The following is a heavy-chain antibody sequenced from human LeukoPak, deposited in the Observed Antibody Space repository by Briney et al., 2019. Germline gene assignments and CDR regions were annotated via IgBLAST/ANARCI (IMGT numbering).Heavy chain of an antibody. CDR1: GFTFSSYA. CDR2: ISYDGSNK. Sequence: PGGSLRLSCAASGFTFSSYAMHWVRQAPGKGLEWVAVISYDGSNKYYADSVKGRFTISRDNSKNTLYLQMNSLRAEDTAVYYCAREGIAAAGRNDYWGQGTLVTVSS. CDR3: AREGIAAAGRNDY. D-gene: IGHD6-13*01. J-gene: IGHJ4*02. V-gene: IGHV3-30*14.